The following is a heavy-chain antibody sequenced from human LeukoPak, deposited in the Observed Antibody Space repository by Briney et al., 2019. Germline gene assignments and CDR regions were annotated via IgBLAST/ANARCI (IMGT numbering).Heavy chain of an antibody. Sequence: GGSLRLSCAASGFTFSSYGMSWVRQAPGKGLEWVSTIFPSSVEIHYANSVKGRFTISRDNSRSTLSLQMDSLRAEDTATYYCATYRQIQVPFEFWGQGTLVTVSS. D-gene: IGHD5-18*01. CDR3: ATYRQIQVPFEF. J-gene: IGHJ4*02. CDR2: IFPSSVEI. CDR1: GFTFSSYG. V-gene: IGHV3-23*01.